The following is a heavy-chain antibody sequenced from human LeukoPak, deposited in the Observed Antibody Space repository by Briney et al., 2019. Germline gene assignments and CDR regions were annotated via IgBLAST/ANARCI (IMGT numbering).Heavy chain of an antibody. CDR2: LNPSLGTT. V-gene: IGHV1-46*01. J-gene: IGHJ5*02. CDR3: ARGVRAGHRENWFDP. Sequence: SVKVSCKASGYTFTDYYINWMRQAPGQGLEWMGVLNPSLGTTAYAQKFQGRLTMTMDMSTNTVYVELSSLTSEDTAVFYCARGVRAGHRENWFDPWGQGTLVTVSS. CDR1: GYTFTDYY. D-gene: IGHD6-19*01.